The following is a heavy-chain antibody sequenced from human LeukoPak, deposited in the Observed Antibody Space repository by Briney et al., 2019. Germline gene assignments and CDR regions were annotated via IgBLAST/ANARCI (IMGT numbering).Heavy chain of an antibody. Sequence: GGSLRLSCAASGFTFSSYAMSWVRQAPGKGLEWVSAISGSGGSTYYADSVKGRFTISRDNSKNTLYLQMNSLRAEDTAVYYCARGQVTAVTGLASFDIWGQGTMVIVSS. V-gene: IGHV3-23*01. CDR1: GFTFSSYA. J-gene: IGHJ3*02. D-gene: IGHD4-17*01. CDR2: ISGSGGST. CDR3: ARGQVTAVTGLASFDI.